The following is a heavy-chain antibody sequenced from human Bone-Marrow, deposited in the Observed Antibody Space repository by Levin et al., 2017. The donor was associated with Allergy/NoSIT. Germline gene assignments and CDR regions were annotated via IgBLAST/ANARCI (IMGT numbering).Heavy chain of an antibody. CDR1: GFTFSVYS. D-gene: IGHD2-8*01. Sequence: GESLKISCAASGFTFSVYSMNWVRQAPGKGLEWVSSITATGDYVYYADSVKGRFTISRDNAKNSLYLQMNSLRAEDTAVYYCARDLAYDGDWGQGTLVTVSS. J-gene: IGHJ4*02. CDR3: ARDLAYDGD. CDR2: ITATGDYV. V-gene: IGHV3-21*01.